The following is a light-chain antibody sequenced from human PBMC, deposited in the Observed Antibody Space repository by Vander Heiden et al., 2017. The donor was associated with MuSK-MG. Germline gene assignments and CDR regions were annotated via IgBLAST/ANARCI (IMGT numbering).Light chain of an antibody. CDR1: QDISNY. CDR3: QQYDDLPLT. CDR2: DAS. J-gene: IGKJ4*01. V-gene: IGKV1-33*01. Sequence: DIPMAQSPSSLSASLGDRVTITCQASQDISNYLNWFQQKPGKAPKLLIYDASNLETGVPSRFSGSGSGTDFTFTISSLQPEDIATYYCQQYDDLPLTFGGGTMVQIK.